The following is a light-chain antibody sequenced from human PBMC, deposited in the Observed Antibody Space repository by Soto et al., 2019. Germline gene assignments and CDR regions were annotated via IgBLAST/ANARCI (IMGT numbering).Light chain of an antibody. Sequence: QLVLTQSSSASASLGSSVKLTCTLSSGHSSYIIAWHQQQPGKAPRYLMKLEGSGSYNKGSGVPDRSSGSSSGADRYLTISILEFEDEADYYCETWDSNTRVFGGGTKLAVL. V-gene: IGLV4-60*02. J-gene: IGLJ3*02. CDR1: SGHSSYI. CDR3: ETWDSNTRV. CDR2: LEGSGSY.